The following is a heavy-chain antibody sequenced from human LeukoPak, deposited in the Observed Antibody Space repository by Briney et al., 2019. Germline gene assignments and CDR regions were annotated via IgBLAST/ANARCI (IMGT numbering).Heavy chain of an antibody. D-gene: IGHD1-26*01. V-gene: IGHV3-30-3*01. CDR1: GFTFSSYA. CDR2: ISYDGSNK. Sequence: GGSLRLSCAASGFTFSSYAMHWVRQAPGKGLEWVAVISYDGSNKYYADSVKGRFTISRDNSKNTLYLQMNSLRAEDTAVYYCASGDIVGATTIDYWGQGTLVTVSS. J-gene: IGHJ4*02. CDR3: ASGDIVGATTIDY.